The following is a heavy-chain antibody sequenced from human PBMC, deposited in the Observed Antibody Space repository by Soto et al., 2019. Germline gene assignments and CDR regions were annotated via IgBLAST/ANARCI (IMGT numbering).Heavy chain of an antibody. D-gene: IGHD6-19*01. Sequence: GGSLRLSCAASGFTFSNYAISWVRQAPGKGLEWVSIISDSGDTPYYADSVKGRFTISRDNSRNTLYLQMNSLRAGDSAKYYCAKEGTSGLYYFDYWGPGTLVTVSS. J-gene: IGHJ4*02. CDR2: ISDSGDTP. CDR3: AKEGTSGLYYFDY. CDR1: GFTFSNYA. V-gene: IGHV3-23*01.